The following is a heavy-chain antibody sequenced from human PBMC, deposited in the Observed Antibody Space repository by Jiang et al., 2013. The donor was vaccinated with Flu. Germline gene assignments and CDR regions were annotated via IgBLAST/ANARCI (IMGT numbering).Heavy chain of an antibody. CDR2: IYWDDDK. V-gene: IGHV2-5*02. J-gene: IGHJ4*02. D-gene: IGHD4-17*01. Sequence: KPTQTLTLTCTFSGFSLSTSGVGVGWIRQPPGKALEWLALIYWDDDKRYSPSLKSRLTITKDTSKNQVVLTMTNMDPVDTATYYCAHRGMDYDDSYYFDYWGQGTLVTVSS. CDR3: AHRGMDYDDSYYFDY. CDR1: GFSLSTSGVG.